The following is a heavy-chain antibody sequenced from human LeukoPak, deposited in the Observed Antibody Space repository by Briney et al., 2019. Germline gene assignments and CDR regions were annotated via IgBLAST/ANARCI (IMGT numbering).Heavy chain of an antibody. V-gene: IGHV3-21*01. CDR2: ISSSSSYI. CDR1: GFSFKSYW. J-gene: IGHJ5*02. Sequence: GGSLRLSCVVSGFSFKSYWMSWVRQAPGKGLEWVSSISSSSSYIYYADSVKGRFTISRDNAKNSLYLQMNSLRAEDTAVYYCARDHYYDSSGYNGWFDPWGQGTLVTVSS. D-gene: IGHD3-22*01. CDR3: ARDHYYDSSGYNGWFDP.